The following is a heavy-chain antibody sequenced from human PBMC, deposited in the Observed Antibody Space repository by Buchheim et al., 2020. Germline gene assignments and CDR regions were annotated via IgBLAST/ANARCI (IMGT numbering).Heavy chain of an antibody. CDR1: GFTFSSYA. D-gene: IGHD1-14*01. V-gene: IGHV3-15*01. CDR3: TTDEPRAPSYLYY. J-gene: IGHJ4*02. Sequence: EVQLLESGGGLVQPGGSLRLSCAASGFTFSSYAMSWVRQAPGKGLEWVGRIKSKTDGGTSDYAAPVKGRFTISRDDSKRTLYLQVNGLKTEDTAVYYCTTDEPRAPSYLYYWGQGAL. CDR2: IKSKTDGGTS.